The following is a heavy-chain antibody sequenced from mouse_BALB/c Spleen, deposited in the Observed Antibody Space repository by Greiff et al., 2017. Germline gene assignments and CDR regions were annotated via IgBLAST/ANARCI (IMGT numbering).Heavy chain of an antibody. D-gene: IGHD1-3*01. Sequence: DVQLQESGAELVRSGASVKLSCTASGFNIKDYYMHWVKQRPEQGLEWIGWIDPENGDTEYAPKFQGKATMTADTSSNTAYLQLSSLTSEDTAVYYCNIVGTGFAYWGQGTLVTVSA. J-gene: IGHJ3*01. V-gene: IGHV14-4*02. CDR3: NIVGTGFAY. CDR2: IDPENGDT. CDR1: GFNIKDYY.